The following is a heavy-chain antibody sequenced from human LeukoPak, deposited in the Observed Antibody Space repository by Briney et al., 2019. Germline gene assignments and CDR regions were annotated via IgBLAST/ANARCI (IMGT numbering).Heavy chain of an antibody. Sequence: HPGGSLRLSCAASGFTFVNYGMHWVRQAPGKGLEWVSFMPSDGTNKYYADSVKGQFTISRDTSKNTLSLQMNSLRPEDTAVYYCAKDTRAAGSFPGFYDYYYMDVWGKGTTVTISS. CDR2: MPSDGTNK. V-gene: IGHV3-30*02. CDR3: AKDTRAAGSFPGFYDYYYMDV. D-gene: IGHD1-1*01. J-gene: IGHJ6*03. CDR1: GFTFVNYG.